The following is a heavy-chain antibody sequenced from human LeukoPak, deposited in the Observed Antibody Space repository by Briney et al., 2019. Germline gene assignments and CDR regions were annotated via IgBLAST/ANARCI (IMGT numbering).Heavy chain of an antibody. D-gene: IGHD3-22*01. Sequence: SETLSLTCTVSGGSISSSSYYWGWIRQPPGKGLEWIGSIYYSGSTYYNPSLKSRVTISVDTSKNQFSLKLSSVTAADTAVYYCARGYHYYDLRMDVWGKGTTVTVSS. J-gene: IGHJ6*04. CDR2: IYYSGST. V-gene: IGHV4-39*07. CDR1: GGSISSSSYY. CDR3: ARGYHYYDLRMDV.